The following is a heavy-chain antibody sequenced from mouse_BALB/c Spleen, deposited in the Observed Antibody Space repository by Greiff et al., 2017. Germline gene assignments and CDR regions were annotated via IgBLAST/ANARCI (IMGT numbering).Heavy chain of an antibody. V-gene: IGHV7-3*02. D-gene: IGHD1-1*01. Sequence: EVQLVESGGGLVQPGGSLRLSCATSGFTFTDYYMSWVRQPPGKALEWLGFIRNKANGYTTEYSASVKGRFTISRDNSQSILYLQMNTLRAEDSATYYCARSPTDYYAMDYWGQGTSVTVSS. CDR1: GFTFTDYY. CDR2: IRNKANGYTT. CDR3: ARSPTDYYAMDY. J-gene: IGHJ4*01.